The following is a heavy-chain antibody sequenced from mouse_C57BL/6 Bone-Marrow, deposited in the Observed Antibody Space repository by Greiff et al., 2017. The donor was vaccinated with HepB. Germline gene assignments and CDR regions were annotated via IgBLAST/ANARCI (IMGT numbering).Heavy chain of an antibody. V-gene: IGHV5-16*01. D-gene: IGHD1-1*01. CDR2: INYDSSST. CDR3: ARVPYGSFDY. J-gene: IGHJ2*01. CDR1: GFTFSDYY. Sequence: EVKLVESEGGLVQPGSSMKLSCTASGFTFSDYYMAWVRQVPEKGLEWVANINYDSSSTYYLDSLKSRFIISRDNAKNILYLQMSSLKSEDTATYYCARVPYGSFDYWGQGTTLTVSS.